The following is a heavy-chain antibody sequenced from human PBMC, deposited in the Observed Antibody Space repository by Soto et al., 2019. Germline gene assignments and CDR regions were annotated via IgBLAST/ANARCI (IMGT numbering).Heavy chain of an antibody. CDR1: GFTFSSYA. D-gene: IGHD7-27*01. J-gene: IGHJ3*02. V-gene: IGHV3-23*01. CDR2: ISGSGGST. CDR3: ARALGIHDAFDI. Sequence: RLSCAASGFTFSSYAMSWVRQAPGKGLEWVSAISGSGGSTYYADSVKGRFTISRDNSKNTLYLQMNSLRAEDTAVYYCARALGIHDAFDIWGQGTMVTVSS.